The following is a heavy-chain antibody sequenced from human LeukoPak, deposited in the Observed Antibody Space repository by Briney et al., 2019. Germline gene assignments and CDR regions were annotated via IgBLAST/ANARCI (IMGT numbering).Heavy chain of an antibody. CDR2: VYASGRT. D-gene: IGHD2-15*01. CDR1: GGSISTGNCH. J-gene: IGHJ4*02. Sequence: PSETLSLTCTVSGGSISTGNCHWTWIRQPAGKGLEWIGRVYASGRTNYNPSLKSRVTISIDTSKNQFSLKLSSVTAADTAMYYCARGVGYWGQGTLVTVSS. CDR3: ARGVGY. V-gene: IGHV4-61*02.